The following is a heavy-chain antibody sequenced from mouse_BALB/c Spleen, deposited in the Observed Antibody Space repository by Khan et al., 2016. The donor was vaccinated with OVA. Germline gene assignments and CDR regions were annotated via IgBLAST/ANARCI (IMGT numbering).Heavy chain of an antibody. J-gene: IGHJ4*01. CDR1: GYSITSDYA. CDR3: ARDGSRYYYAMDY. D-gene: IGHD2-3*01. V-gene: IGHV3-2*02. Sequence: EVELVESGPGLVKPSQSLSLTCTVTGYSITSDYAWNWIRQFPGHKLEWMGYISYSGSTNYNPSLKSRISITRDTSKNQFFLQLNSVTTEDTATXYCARDGSRYYYAMDYWGQGTSGTVSS. CDR2: ISYSGST.